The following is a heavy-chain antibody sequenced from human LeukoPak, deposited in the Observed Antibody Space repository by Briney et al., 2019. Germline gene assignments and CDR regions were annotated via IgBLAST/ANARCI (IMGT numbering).Heavy chain of an antibody. CDR3: ARETGYSSSWPDY. V-gene: IGHV1-3*01. Sequence: KFQGRVTITRDTSASTAYMEVSSLRSEDTAVYYCARETGYSSSWPDYWGQGTLVTVSS. D-gene: IGHD6-13*01. J-gene: IGHJ4*02.